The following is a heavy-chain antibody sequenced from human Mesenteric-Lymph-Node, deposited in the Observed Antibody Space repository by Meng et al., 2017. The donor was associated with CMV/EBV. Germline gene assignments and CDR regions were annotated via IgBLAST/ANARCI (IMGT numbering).Heavy chain of an antibody. CDR2: INHSGST. D-gene: IGHD3-3*01. V-gene: IGHV4-34*01. Sequence: SETLSLTCAVYGGSFSGYYWSWIRQPPGKGLEWIGEINHSGSTNYNPSLKSRVTISVDTSKNQFSLKLSSVTAADTAVYYCARSGFWSGYCNYWGQGILVTVSS. CDR1: GGSFSGYY. J-gene: IGHJ4*02. CDR3: ARSGFWSGYCNY.